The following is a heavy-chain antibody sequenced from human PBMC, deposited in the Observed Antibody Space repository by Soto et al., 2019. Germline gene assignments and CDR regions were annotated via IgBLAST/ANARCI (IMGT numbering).Heavy chain of an antibody. Sequence: QVQLVQSGAEVRKPGSSVRVSCKASGGSFNRHTISWVRQAPGQGLEWMGGIIPIFGTANPAQKFQGRVTIIADESTSTVYMELSSLRSDDTAIYYCARGWGYDSTDYYYAYWGQGTLVIVSS. CDR2: IIPIFGTA. CDR1: GGSFNRHT. D-gene: IGHD3-22*01. J-gene: IGHJ4*02. V-gene: IGHV1-69*01. CDR3: ARGWGYDSTDYYYAY.